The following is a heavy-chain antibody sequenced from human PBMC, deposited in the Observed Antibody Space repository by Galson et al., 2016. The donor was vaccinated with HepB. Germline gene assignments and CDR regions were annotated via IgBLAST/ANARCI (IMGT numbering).Heavy chain of an antibody. CDR2: IGDTGGNT. D-gene: IGHD5/OR15-5a*01. CDR3: AKDLSWFAR. Sequence: SLRLSCAASGFTFKNYAITWVRQAPGKGLEWISAIGDTGGNTDYAESVKGRFTISRYNSGQTLYLQMNSLRAEDTAVYYCAKDLSWFARWGQRTLVTVAA. J-gene: IGHJ5*02. CDR1: GFTFKNYA. V-gene: IGHV3-23*01.